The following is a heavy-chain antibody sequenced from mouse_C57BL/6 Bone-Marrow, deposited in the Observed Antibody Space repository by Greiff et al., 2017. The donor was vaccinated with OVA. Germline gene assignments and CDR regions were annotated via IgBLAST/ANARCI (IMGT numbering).Heavy chain of an antibody. Sequence: VQLQQSGAELVRPGASVKLSCKASGYTFTDYYINWVKQRPGQGLEWIARIYPGSGNTYYNEKFKGKATLTAEKSSRTAYMQLSSLTSEDSAVYFCARTFYAMDYWGQGTSVTVSS. V-gene: IGHV1-76*01. J-gene: IGHJ4*01. CDR3: ARTFYAMDY. CDR1: GYTFTDYY. CDR2: IYPGSGNT.